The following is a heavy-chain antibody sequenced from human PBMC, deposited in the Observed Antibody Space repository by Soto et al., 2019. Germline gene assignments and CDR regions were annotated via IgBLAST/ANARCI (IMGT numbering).Heavy chain of an antibody. J-gene: IGHJ4*02. V-gene: IGHV3-74*01. CDR1: GFTFSSYW. Sequence: PGGSLRLSCAASGFTFSSYWMHWVRQAPGKGLVWVSRINSDGSSTSYADSVKGRFTISRDNAKNTLYLQMNSLRAEDTAVYYCASCTKGEMAILGHYWGQGTLVTVSS. D-gene: IGHD2-21*01. CDR2: INSDGSST. CDR3: ASCTKGEMAILGHY.